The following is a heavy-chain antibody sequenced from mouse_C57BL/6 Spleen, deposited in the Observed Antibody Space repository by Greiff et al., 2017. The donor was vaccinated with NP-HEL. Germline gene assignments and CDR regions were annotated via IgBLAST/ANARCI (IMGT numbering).Heavy chain of an antibody. J-gene: IGHJ4*01. CDR1: GYSFTGYY. CDR3: ARRRSSSGVDY. D-gene: IGHD3-2*02. Sequence: VQLKESGPELVKPGASVKISCKASGYSFTGYYMNWVKQSPEKSLEWIGEINPSTGGTTYNQKFKAKATLTVDKSSSTAYMQLKSLTSEDSAVYYCARRRSSSGVDYWGQGTSVTVSS. CDR2: INPSTGGT. V-gene: IGHV1-42*01.